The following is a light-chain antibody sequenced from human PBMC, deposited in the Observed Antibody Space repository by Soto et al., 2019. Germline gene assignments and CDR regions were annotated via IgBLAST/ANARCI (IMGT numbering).Light chain of an antibody. Sequence: EIVLTQSPATLSVSPGDRATLSCRASQSVGSNFAWYQQKPGQAPRLLIFASSTRATGVPARFSGSGSGTEFTLTISSLQSEDFAVYYCQQYGAWPLTFGGGAKVEIE. V-gene: IGKV3-15*01. CDR3: QQYGAWPLT. CDR2: ASS. J-gene: IGKJ4*01. CDR1: QSVGSN.